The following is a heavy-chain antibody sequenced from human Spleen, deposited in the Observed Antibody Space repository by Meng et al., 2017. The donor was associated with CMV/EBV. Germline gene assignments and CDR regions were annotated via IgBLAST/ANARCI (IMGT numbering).Heavy chain of an antibody. CDR2: TYYRSTWFN. CDR1: GDSVSTKYAA. V-gene: IGHV6-1*01. J-gene: IGHJ3*02. Sequence: SETLSLTCAISGDSVSTKYAAWSWIRQSPSRGLEWLGRTYYRSTWFNDYTDSVNSRITIDVDTSKNQFSLLLTSVTPEDTAMYYCAREGYSYGYDAFDIWGQGTMVTVSS. D-gene: IGHD5-18*01. CDR3: AREGYSYGYDAFDI.